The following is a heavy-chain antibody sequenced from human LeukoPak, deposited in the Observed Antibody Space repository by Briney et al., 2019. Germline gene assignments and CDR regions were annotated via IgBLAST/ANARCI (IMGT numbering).Heavy chain of an antibody. CDR2: IKQDGSEK. V-gene: IGHV3-7*03. CDR1: GFSLSRHW. J-gene: IGHJ3*02. Sequence: PGGSLRLSCAAYGFSLSRHWMSWVRQAPGKGLEWVANIKQDGSEKYYVDSVKGRFTISRDNSKNTLYLQMNSLRAEDTAGYYCAKEETWDIVVVVAPDAFDIWGQGTMVTVSS. D-gene: IGHD2-15*01. CDR3: AKEETWDIVVVVAPDAFDI.